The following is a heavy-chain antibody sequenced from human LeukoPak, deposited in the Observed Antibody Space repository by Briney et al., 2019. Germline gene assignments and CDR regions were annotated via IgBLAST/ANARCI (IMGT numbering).Heavy chain of an antibody. CDR1: GYTFTGYY. Sequence: GASVKVSCKASGYTFTGYYMHWVRQAPGQGLEWMGWMNPNSGNTGYAQKFQGRVTMTRNTSISTAYMELSSLRSEDTAVYYCARHYYGSGTKIDYWGQGTLVTVSS. CDR3: ARHYYGSGTKIDY. J-gene: IGHJ4*02. CDR2: MNPNSGNT. D-gene: IGHD3-10*01. V-gene: IGHV1-8*02.